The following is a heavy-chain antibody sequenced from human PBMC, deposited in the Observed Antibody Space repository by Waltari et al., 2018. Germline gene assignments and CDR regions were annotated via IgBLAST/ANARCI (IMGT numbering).Heavy chain of an antibody. CDR3: ARGGRHCGGDCFDS. D-gene: IGHD2-21*01. J-gene: IGHJ4*02. CDR1: GYIFIDHY. V-gene: IGHV1-2*02. CDR2: INPKSGVA. Sequence: QVQLVQSGAEVVMPGASVKVSCKTSGYIFIDHYIHWVRQAPGQGLEWMGWINPKSGVADVAQSFRGRVAMTADTSIRTAYLDLTSLTSDDTAVYFCARGGRHCGGDCFDSWGQETLVTVS.